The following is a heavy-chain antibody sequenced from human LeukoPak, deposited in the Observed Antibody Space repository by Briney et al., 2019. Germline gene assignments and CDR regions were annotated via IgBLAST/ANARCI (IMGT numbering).Heavy chain of an antibody. CDR1: GGSFSGYY. Sequence: SETLSLTCAVYGGSFSGYYWSWIRQPPGKGLEWIGGINHSGSTNYNPSLKSRVTISVDTSKNQFSLKLSSVTAADTAVYYCARGSYDYYDSSGYYYNWFDPRGQGTLVTVSS. CDR2: INHSGST. J-gene: IGHJ5*02. CDR3: ARGSYDYYDSSGYYYNWFDP. V-gene: IGHV4-34*01. D-gene: IGHD3-22*01.